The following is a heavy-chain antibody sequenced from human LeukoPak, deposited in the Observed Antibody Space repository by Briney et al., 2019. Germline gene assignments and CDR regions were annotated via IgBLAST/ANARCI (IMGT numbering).Heavy chain of an antibody. CDR1: GGSISSSSYY. J-gene: IGHJ4*02. V-gene: IGHV4-39*07. CDR2: IYYSGST. CDR3: ARDTYYYDSSGYYFDY. D-gene: IGHD3-22*01. Sequence: SETLSLTCTVSGGSISSSSYYWGWIRQPPGKGLEWIGSIYYSGSTYYNPSLKSRVTISVDTSKNQFSLQLSSVTAADTAVYYCARDTYYYDSSGYYFDYWGQGTLVTVSS.